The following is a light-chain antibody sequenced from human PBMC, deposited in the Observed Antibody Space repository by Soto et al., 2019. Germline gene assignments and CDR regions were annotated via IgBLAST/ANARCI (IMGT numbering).Light chain of an antibody. CDR1: QSVFNNH. J-gene: IGKJ1*01. Sequence: PGERATLSCRASQSVFNNHIGWYQQKPGQAPRRLIFGASFRATGIPDRFSGSGSGTDFTLTISRLEPEDFAVYYCQQYGSSPTTFGQGTKVDIK. CDR3: QQYGSSPTT. CDR2: GAS. V-gene: IGKV3-20*01.